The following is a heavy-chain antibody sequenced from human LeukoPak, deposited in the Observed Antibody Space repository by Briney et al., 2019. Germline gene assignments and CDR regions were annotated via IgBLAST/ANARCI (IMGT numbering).Heavy chain of an antibody. D-gene: IGHD7-27*01. CDR2: ISYDGSNK. J-gene: IGHJ4*02. Sequence: GGSLRLSCAASGFTFSSYGMHWVRQAPGKGLEWVAVISYDGSNKYYADSVKGRFTISRDNSKNTLYLQMNSLRAEDTAVYYSAMGTPPDYWGQGTLVTVSS. CDR1: GFTFSSYG. V-gene: IGHV3-30*03. CDR3: AMGTPPDY.